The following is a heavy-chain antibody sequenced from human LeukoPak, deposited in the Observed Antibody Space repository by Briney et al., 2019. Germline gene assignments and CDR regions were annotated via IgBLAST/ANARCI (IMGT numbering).Heavy chain of an antibody. Sequence: GGSLRLSXAASGFTFSSYAMSWVRQAPGKGLEWVSAISGSGGSTYYADSVKGRFTISRDNSKNTLYLQMNSLRAEDTAVYYCAKARQTSSWSNIIDYWGQGTLVTVSS. CDR1: GFTFSSYA. J-gene: IGHJ4*02. V-gene: IGHV3-23*01. CDR3: AKARQTSSWSNIIDY. D-gene: IGHD6-13*01. CDR2: ISGSGGST.